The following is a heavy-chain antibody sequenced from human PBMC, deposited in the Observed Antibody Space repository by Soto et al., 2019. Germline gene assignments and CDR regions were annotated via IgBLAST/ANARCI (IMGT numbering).Heavy chain of an antibody. J-gene: IGHJ5*02. CDR1: GGAISSFY. D-gene: IGHD6-13*01. CDR2: IYYSGST. Sequence: SETLSLTCTGSGGAISSFYWSWIRQPPGKGLEWIGFIYYSGSTKYNPSLKTRVTISVDTSKNQFSLKLSSVTAADTAVYYCARGQSSSSWYPTWGQGTLVTVSS. CDR3: ARGQSSSSWYPT. V-gene: IGHV4-59*01.